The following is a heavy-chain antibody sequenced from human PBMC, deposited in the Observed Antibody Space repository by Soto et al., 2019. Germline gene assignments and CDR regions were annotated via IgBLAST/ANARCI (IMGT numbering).Heavy chain of an antibody. CDR2: IIPVFGSP. CDR1: GDTFSSYS. J-gene: IGHJ6*02. Sequence: QVQLVQSGAEVKKPGSSVKVSCKASGDTFSSYSITWVRQAPGQGLEWMGGIIPVFGSPNYEQKFQGRVTITADESTSTAYMELSSLRSQDTAVYFCARDDGWNYRYYDMEVWGQGTTVTVSS. V-gene: IGHV1-69*01. CDR3: ARDDGWNYRYYDMEV. D-gene: IGHD1-7*01.